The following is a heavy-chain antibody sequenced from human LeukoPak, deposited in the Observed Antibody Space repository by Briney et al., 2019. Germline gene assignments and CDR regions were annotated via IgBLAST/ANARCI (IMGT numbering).Heavy chain of an antibody. CDR2: INPNRGNA. D-gene: IGHD1-26*01. CDR3: ARALAWGGSSYSYYYMDV. V-gene: IGHV1-8*01. CDR1: GYTFSDYD. Sequence: GASVKVSCKASGYTFSDYDINWVRQATGQGLEWMGWINPNRGNAGYAQKFKGRVTMTRNAAISTAYMELSSLRSEDTAVYYCARALAWGGSSYSYYYMDVWDKGTTVTVSS. J-gene: IGHJ6*03.